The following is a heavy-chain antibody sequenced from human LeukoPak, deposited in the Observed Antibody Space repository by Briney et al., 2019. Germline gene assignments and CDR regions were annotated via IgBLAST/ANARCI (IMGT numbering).Heavy chain of an antibody. CDR3: ARGPNYGSRSDYIDY. CDR1: GFTFSVYC. V-gene: IGHV3-7*03. D-gene: IGHD3-10*01. CDR2: MKEDGSEK. Sequence: GGSLRLSCAASGFTFSVYCMNWVRQAPGKGLEWVANMKEDGSEKYCVDCVKGRFTISRDNAKNYLYLQMNSLRVEETAVYYCARGPNYGSRSDYIDYWGQGTLVTVSS. J-gene: IGHJ4*02.